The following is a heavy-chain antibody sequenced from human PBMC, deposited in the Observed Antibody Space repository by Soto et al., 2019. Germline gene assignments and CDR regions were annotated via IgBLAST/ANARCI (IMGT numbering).Heavy chain of an antibody. J-gene: IGHJ4*02. V-gene: IGHV1-69*04. CDR1: GGTFSSYT. CDR2: IIPILGIA. Sequence: SVKVSCKASGGTFSSYTISWVRQAPGQGLEWMGRIIPILGIANYAQKFQGRVTITADKSTSTAYMELSSLRSEDTAVYYCARDDPSGYYYIDFWGQGTQVTVSS. CDR3: ARDDPSGYYYIDF. D-gene: IGHD3-3*01.